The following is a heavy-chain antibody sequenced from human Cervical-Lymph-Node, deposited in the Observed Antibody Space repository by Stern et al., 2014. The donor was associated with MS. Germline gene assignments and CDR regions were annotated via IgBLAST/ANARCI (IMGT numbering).Heavy chain of an antibody. CDR1: GGTFSSYA. CDR2: IIPILGTA. CDR3: ARGEAGTDYYYYYYGMDV. Sequence: VQLVQPGAEVKKPGSSVKVSCKASGGTFSSYAISWVRQAPGQGLEWMGGIIPILGTANYAQKFQGRVRITADESTSTAYMELSSLRSEDTAVYYCARGEAGTDYYYYYYGMDVWGQGTTVTVSS. V-gene: IGHV1-69*01. D-gene: IGHD6-13*01. J-gene: IGHJ6*02.